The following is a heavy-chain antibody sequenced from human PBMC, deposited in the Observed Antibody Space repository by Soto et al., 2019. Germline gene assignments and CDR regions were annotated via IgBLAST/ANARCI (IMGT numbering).Heavy chain of an antibody. J-gene: IGHJ4*02. CDR3: ARDNGYSYGYTLDH. Sequence: QVQLQESGPGLVKPSETLSLTCTVSGGSISSYYWSWIRQPPGKGLEWIGYIYYSGSTNYNPSLTRRVPISVDTSKNQFSLKLSSVTAADTAVYYCARDNGYSYGYTLDHWGQGTLVTVSS. D-gene: IGHD5-18*01. V-gene: IGHV4-59*01. CDR2: IYYSGST. CDR1: GGSISSYY.